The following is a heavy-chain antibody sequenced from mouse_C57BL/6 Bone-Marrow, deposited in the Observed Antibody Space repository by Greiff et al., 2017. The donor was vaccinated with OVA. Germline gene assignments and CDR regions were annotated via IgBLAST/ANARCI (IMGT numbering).Heavy chain of an antibody. CDR3: AEDGYSYAMDY. CDR2: ISDGGSYT. D-gene: IGHD2-3*01. Sequence: EVKLVESGGGLVKPGGSLKLSCAASGFTFSSYAMPWVRQTPEKSLEWVATISDGGSYTYYPDNVKGRFTISRDNDKNNLYMKKSQLESEDTAMYYGAEDGYSYAMDYWGQGTSVTVSS. CDR1: GFTFSSYA. J-gene: IGHJ4*01. V-gene: IGHV5-4*03.